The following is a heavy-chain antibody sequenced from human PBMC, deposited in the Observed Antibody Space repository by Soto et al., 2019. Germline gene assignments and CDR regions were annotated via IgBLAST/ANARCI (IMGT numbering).Heavy chain of an antibody. D-gene: IGHD3-22*01. CDR2: LYYGRSA. V-gene: IGHV4-59*01. Sequence: QVQLQESGPGLVKPSETLSLTCAVSGDSISSYYCMWIRQPPGKGLECIGYLYYGRSANYNPSLRSRVTLSVDTSTNQCSLTLSSMTAADTAVYYCALRSMAVVPEYWGQGTLVTVSS. CDR3: ALRSMAVVPEY. J-gene: IGHJ4*02. CDR1: GDSISSYY.